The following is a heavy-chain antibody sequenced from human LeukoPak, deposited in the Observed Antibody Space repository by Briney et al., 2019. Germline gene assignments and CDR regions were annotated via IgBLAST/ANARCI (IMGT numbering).Heavy chain of an antibody. Sequence: APVKVSCKVSGYTLTELSMHWVRQAPGKGLEWMGGFDPEGGETIYAQKFQGRVTMTEGTSTDTAYMELSSLRPEDTAVYYCATGITGTTLDYWGQGTLVTVSS. D-gene: IGHD1-7*01. CDR2: FDPEGGET. CDR3: ATGITGTTLDY. CDR1: GYTLTELS. V-gene: IGHV1-24*01. J-gene: IGHJ4*02.